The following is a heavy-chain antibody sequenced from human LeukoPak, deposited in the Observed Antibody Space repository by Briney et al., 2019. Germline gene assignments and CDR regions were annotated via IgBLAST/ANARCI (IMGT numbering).Heavy chain of an antibody. CDR2: IYHSGST. V-gene: IGHV4-4*02. J-gene: IGHJ4*02. D-gene: IGHD2-15*01. Sequence: ASETLSLTCAVSGGSISSSNWWSWVRPPPGKGLEWIGEIYHSGSTNYNPSLKSRVTISVDKSKNQFSLKLSSVTAADTAVYYCARDPYCSGGSCYHRFDYWGQGTLVTVSS. CDR1: GGSISSSNW. CDR3: ARDPYCSGGSCYHRFDY.